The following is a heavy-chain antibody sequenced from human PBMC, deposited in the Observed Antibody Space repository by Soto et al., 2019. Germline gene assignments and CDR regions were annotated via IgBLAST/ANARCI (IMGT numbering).Heavy chain of an antibody. D-gene: IGHD3-9*01. Sequence: GGSLRLSCAASGFTFSSYAMSWVRQAPGKGLEWVSAISGSGGSTYYADSVKGRFTISRDNSKNTLYLQMNSLRAEDTAVYYCALAPYYDILEYYGMDVWGQGTTVTVSS. V-gene: IGHV3-23*01. CDR1: GFTFSSYA. CDR2: ISGSGGST. CDR3: ALAPYYDILEYYGMDV. J-gene: IGHJ6*02.